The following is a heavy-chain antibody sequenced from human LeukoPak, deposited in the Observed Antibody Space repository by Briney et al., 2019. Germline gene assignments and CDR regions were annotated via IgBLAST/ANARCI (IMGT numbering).Heavy chain of an antibody. CDR3: ARSDRQRARSGRLEAFDI. CDR2: INHSGST. V-gene: IGHV4-34*01. CDR1: GGSFSGYY. J-gene: IGHJ3*02. D-gene: IGHD3-10*01. Sequence: PSETLSLTCAVYGGSFSGYYWSWIRQPPGKGLEWIGEINHSGSTNYNPSLKSRVTISVDTSKNQFSLELSSVTAADTAVYYCARSDRQRARSGRLEAFDIWGQGTMVTVSS.